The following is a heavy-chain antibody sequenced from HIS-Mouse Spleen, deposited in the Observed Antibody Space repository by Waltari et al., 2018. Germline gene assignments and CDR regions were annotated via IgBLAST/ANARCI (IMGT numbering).Heavy chain of an antibody. J-gene: IGHJ4*02. Sequence: QVPLVQSGAEVKKPGASVKVSCKASGSTFTGYYLPLVRQAPGQGLEWMGWINPNSGCTNYAQKFQGRVTMTRDTSISTAYMELSRLRSDDTAVYYCARDLSGSLYYFDYWGQGTLVTVSS. CDR1: GSTFTGYY. CDR3: ARDLSGSLYYFDY. D-gene: IGHD1-26*01. CDR2: INPNSGCT. V-gene: IGHV1-2*02.